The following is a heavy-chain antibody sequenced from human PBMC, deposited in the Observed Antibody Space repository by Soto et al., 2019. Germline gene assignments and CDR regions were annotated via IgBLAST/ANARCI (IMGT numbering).Heavy chain of an antibody. V-gene: IGHV6-1*01. J-gene: IGHJ3*02. CDR3: ARDGSSGCYVGDAFDI. D-gene: IGHD6-19*01. CDR1: GDSVSSNSAA. CDR2: TYYRYKWYN. Sequence: SQTLSLTCAISGDSVSSNSAAWNWIRQSQSRGLERLGRTYYRYKWYNDYAVSVKSRITINPDTSKNQFSLQLNSVTPEDTAVYYCARDGSSGCYVGDAFDIWGQGTMVTVSS.